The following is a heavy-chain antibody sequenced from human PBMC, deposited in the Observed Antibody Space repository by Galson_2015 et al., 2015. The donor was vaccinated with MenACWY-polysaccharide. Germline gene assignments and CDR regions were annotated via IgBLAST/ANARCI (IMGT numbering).Heavy chain of an antibody. D-gene: IGHD1-14*01. CDR3: ARDNRLGYYYYGMDV. CDR1: GFTFSSYE. J-gene: IGHJ6*02. Sequence: SLRLSCAASGFTFSSYEMNWVRQAPGKGLEWVSYISSSGSTIYYADSVKGRFTISRDNAKNSLYLQMNSLRAEDTAVYYCARDNRLGYYYYGMDVWGQGTTVTVSS. V-gene: IGHV3-48*03. CDR2: ISSSGSTI.